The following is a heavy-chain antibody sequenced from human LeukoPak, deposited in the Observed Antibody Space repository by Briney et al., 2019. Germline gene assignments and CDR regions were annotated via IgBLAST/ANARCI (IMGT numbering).Heavy chain of an antibody. CDR3: ARGDSSGWRVPIDY. D-gene: IGHD6-19*01. CDR1: GFTFSSYA. Sequence: PGGSLRLSCAASGFTFSSYAMHWVRQAPGKGLEWVAVISYDGSNKYYADSVKGRFTISRDNSKNTMYLQMNSLRAEDTAVYYCARGDSSGWRVPIDYWGQGTLVTVSS. J-gene: IGHJ4*02. V-gene: IGHV3-30-3*01. CDR2: ISYDGSNK.